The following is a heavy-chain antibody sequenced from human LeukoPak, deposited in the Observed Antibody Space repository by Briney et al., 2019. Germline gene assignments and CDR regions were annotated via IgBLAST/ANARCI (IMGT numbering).Heavy chain of an antibody. V-gene: IGHV3-21*01. Sequence: GGSLSLSCTASESTFSSFPMSWVRQPQGGGREWISSISSCGTLIYYADSLKGRFTVSRDNAKNSLYVQMNSLRAEDTALYYCAKIGVSGQWYFDLWGRGTLVTVSS. CDR3: AKIGVSGQWYFDL. D-gene: IGHD5/OR15-5a*01. CDR2: ISSCGTLI. J-gene: IGHJ2*01. CDR1: ESTFSSFP.